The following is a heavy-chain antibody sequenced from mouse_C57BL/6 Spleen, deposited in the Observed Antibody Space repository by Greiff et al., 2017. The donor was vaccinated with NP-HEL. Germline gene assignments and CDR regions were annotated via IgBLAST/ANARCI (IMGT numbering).Heavy chain of an antibody. D-gene: IGHD2-4*01. J-gene: IGHJ3*01. CDR1: GYAFSSYW. CDR2: IYPGDGDT. CDR3: ASYYDYDRAWFAY. Sequence: VQLQQSGAELVKPGASVKISCKASGYAFSSYWMNWVKQRPGKGLEWIGQIYPGDGDTNYNGKFKGKATLTADKSSSTAYMQRSSLTSEDSAVYFCASYYDYDRAWFAYWGQGTLVTVSA. V-gene: IGHV1-80*01.